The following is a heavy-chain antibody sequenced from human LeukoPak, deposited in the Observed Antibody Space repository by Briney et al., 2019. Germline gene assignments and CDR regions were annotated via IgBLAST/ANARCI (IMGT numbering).Heavy chain of an antibody. J-gene: IGHJ4*02. CDR3: ARDDSSGYRTFDY. Sequence: SETLSLTCTVSGGSVSSGSYYWSWIRQPPGKGLEWIGYIYYSGSTNYNPSLKSRVTISVDTSKNQFSLKLSSVTAADTAVYYCARDDSSGYRTFDYWGQGTLVTVSS. CDR2: IYYSGST. CDR1: GGSVSSGSYY. V-gene: IGHV4-61*01. D-gene: IGHD3-22*01.